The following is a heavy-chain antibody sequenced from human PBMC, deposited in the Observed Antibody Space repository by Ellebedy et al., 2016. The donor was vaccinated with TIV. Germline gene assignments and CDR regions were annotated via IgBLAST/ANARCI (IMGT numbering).Heavy chain of an antibody. CDR2: ISYDGSNK. V-gene: IGHV3-30*03. Sequence: GESLKISXAASGFTFSSYGMHWVRQAPGKGLEWVAVISYDGSNKYYADSVKGRFTISRDNSKNTLYLQMNSLRAEDTAVYYCARAMAYYMDVWGKGTTVTVSS. J-gene: IGHJ6*03. D-gene: IGHD3-10*01. CDR3: ARAMAYYMDV. CDR1: GFTFSSYG.